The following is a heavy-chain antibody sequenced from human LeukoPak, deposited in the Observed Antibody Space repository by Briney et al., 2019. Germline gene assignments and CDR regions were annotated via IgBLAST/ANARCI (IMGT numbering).Heavy chain of an antibody. Sequence: PSETLSLTCTVSGGSISSNNYYWGWIRQPPGRGLEWIVSINDGGSTYCNPSLKSRVTMSVDTSKNQFSLRLSSVTAADTAMYYCVRDDFGDYTRRFDPWGQGTLVTVSS. CDR1: GGSISSNNYY. D-gene: IGHD4-17*01. CDR2: INDGGST. CDR3: VRDDFGDYTRRFDP. V-gene: IGHV4-39*07. J-gene: IGHJ5*02.